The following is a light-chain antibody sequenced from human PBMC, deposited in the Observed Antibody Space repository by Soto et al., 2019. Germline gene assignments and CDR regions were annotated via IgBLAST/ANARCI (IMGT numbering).Light chain of an antibody. Sequence: QSALTQPASVSGSPGQSITISCTGSSTDVGGYTYVSWYQQFPGKPPKLMIYEVSNRPSGVSNRFSGSKSGNTASLTISGLQAEDEADYSCSSYTSGSTLVFGGGTKVTVL. V-gene: IGLV2-14*03. CDR2: EVS. CDR1: STDVGGYTY. CDR3: SSYTSGSTLV. J-gene: IGLJ3*02.